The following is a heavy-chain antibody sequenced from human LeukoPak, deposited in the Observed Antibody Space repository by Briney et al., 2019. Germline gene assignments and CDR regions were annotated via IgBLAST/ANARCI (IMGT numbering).Heavy chain of an antibody. V-gene: IGHV4-34*01. D-gene: IGHD6-19*01. CDR2: INHSGGT. CDR3: ARGVVPGIAVH. CDR1: GGSFSGYY. J-gene: IGHJ4*02. Sequence: SETLSLTCAVYGGSFSGYYWSWIRQPPGKGLEWIGEINHSGGTNYNPSLKSRVTISVDTSKNQFSLKLSSVTAADTAVYYCARGVVPGIAVHWGQGTLVTVSS.